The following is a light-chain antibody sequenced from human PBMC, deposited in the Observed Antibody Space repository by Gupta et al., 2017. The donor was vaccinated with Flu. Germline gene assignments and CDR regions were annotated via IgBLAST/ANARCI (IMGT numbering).Light chain of an antibody. CDR1: QSFLYRSDNKNY. CDR2: WAS. V-gene: IGKV4-1*01. J-gene: IGKJ3*01. CDR3: QQIDCTPRP. Sequence: DIVMTQSPDSLAVSLGERATINCKSSQSFLYRSDNKNYLAWYQQKPGQPPKLLIYWASTRGSGVPDSFSGSGSGTDFTLTISSLQAEDLAVYYCQQIDCTPRPFGPGTKLDIK.